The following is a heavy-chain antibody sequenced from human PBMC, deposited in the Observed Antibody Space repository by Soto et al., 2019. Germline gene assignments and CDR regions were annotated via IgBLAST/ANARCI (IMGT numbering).Heavy chain of an antibody. V-gene: IGHV1-2*02. Sequence: ASVKVSCKASGYTFTGYYMHWVRQAPGQGLEWTGWINPNSGGTNYAQKFQGRVTMTRDTSISTAYMELSSLRSEDTAVYYCARGSRSTSGSLFDYWGQGTLVTVSS. CDR3: ARGSRSTSGSLFDY. D-gene: IGHD2-2*01. CDR2: INPNSGGT. CDR1: GYTFTGYY. J-gene: IGHJ4*02.